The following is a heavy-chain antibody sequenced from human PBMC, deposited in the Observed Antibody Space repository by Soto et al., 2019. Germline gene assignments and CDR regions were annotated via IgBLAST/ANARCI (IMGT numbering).Heavy chain of an antibody. Sequence: ASVKVSCKASGYTFTSYGISWVRQAPGQGLEWMGWISAYNGNTNYAQKLQGRVTMTTDTSTSTAYMELRSLRSDDTAVYYCARDFPGERFLEWLTYSGMDVWGQGTTVTVSS. CDR2: ISAYNGNT. V-gene: IGHV1-18*01. CDR3: ARDFPGERFLEWLTYSGMDV. D-gene: IGHD3-3*01. CDR1: GYTFTSYG. J-gene: IGHJ6*02.